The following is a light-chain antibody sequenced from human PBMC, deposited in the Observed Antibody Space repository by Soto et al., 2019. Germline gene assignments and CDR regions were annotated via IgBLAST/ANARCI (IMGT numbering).Light chain of an antibody. CDR2: EVS. V-gene: IGLV2-23*02. CDR1: SSDVGSYNL. J-gene: IGLJ2*01. CDR3: CSYAGSTV. Sequence: ALTQPASVSGSPGQSITISCTGTSSDVGSYNLVSWYQQHPGKAPKLMIYEVSKRPSGVSNRFSGPKSGNTASLTISGLQAEDEADYYCCSYAGSTVFGGGTKVTVL.